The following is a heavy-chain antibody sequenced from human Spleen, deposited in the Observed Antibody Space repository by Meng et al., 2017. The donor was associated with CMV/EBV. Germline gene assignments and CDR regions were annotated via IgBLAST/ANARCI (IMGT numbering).Heavy chain of an antibody. J-gene: IGHJ2*01. CDR2: ISGSGGST. CDR1: GFTFSSYA. V-gene: IGHV3-23*01. Sequence: EVQLLESGGGLVQPGGSLGLSCAASGFTFSSYAMSWVRQAPGKGLEWVSAISGSGGSTYYADSVKGRFTISRDNSKNTLYLQMNSLRAEDTAVYYCASVGATEWYFDLWGRGTLVTVSS. CDR3: ASVGATEWYFDL. D-gene: IGHD1-26*01.